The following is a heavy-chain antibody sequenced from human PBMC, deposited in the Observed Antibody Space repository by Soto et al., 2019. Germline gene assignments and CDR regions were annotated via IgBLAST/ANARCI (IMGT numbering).Heavy chain of an antibody. Sequence: SETLSLTCAVSGGSFSGHSWTWIRQSPGKGLEWIGDINHSGRVNYSPSLKSRVTISLDTSKNQFSLTLSAVTAADTAMYYCSTRAYDTNGYYRFDPWGQGTLVTVSS. CDR3: STRAYDTNGYYRFDP. CDR1: GGSFSGHS. D-gene: IGHD3-22*01. V-gene: IGHV4-34*01. CDR2: INHSGRV. J-gene: IGHJ5*01.